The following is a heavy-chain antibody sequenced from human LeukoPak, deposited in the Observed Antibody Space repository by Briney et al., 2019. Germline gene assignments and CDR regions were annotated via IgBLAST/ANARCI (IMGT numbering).Heavy chain of an antibody. Sequence: PGGSLRLSCAASGFTFSSYEMHWVRQAPGKGLEWIGSIHIGGSTYYNPSLKSRVTISVDTSKNQFSLNLRSVTAADTAMYYCARLWSTDCSGGSCPHQPNSWGQGTLVTVSS. D-gene: IGHD2-15*01. V-gene: IGHV4-39*01. CDR1: GFTFSSYE. CDR2: IHIGGST. J-gene: IGHJ4*02. CDR3: ARLWSTDCSGGSCPHQPNS.